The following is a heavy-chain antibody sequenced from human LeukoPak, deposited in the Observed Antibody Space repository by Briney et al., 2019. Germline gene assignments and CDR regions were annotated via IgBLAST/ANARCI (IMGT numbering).Heavy chain of an antibody. D-gene: IGHD3-3*01. Sequence: GESLKISCKGSGYSFTSYWIGWVRQMPGKGLEWMGIIYPGDSDTRYSPSFQGQVTISADKSISTAYLQWSSLKASDTAMYYCARQDCSRTSCDFWSGYYVYNWFDPWGQGTLVTVSS. V-gene: IGHV5-51*01. CDR3: ARQDCSRTSCDFWSGYYVYNWFDP. J-gene: IGHJ5*02. CDR1: GYSFTSYW. CDR2: IYPGDSDT.